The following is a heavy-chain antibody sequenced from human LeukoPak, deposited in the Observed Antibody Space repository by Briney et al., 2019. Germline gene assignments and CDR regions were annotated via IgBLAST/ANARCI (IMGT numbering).Heavy chain of an antibody. D-gene: IGHD2-21*02. CDR3: ARDREVVTARAQMDV. CDR2: IYNDGNT. Sequence: GGALRLSCAVSGFTVSSNHMSWVRQAPGKGLEWVSVIYNDGNTYYTDSVKGRFTISRDNSKNTVFLQMNSLRAEDTAMYYCARDREVVTARAQMDVWGKGTTVTVSS. J-gene: IGHJ6*04. V-gene: IGHV3-53*01. CDR1: GFTVSSNH.